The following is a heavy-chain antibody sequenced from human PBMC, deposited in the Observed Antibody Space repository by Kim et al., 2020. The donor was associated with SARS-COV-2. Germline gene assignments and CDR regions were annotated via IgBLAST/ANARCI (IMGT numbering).Heavy chain of an antibody. J-gene: IGHJ5*02. Sequence: ASVKVSCKASGYTFTSYAMNWVRQAPGQGLEWMGWINTNTGNPTYAQGFTGRFVFSLDTSVSTAYLQISSLKAEDTAVYYCARDRREYYDFWSGYSKGHWFDPWGQGTLVTVSS. D-gene: IGHD3-3*01. CDR2: INTNTGNP. CDR1: GYTFTSYA. CDR3: ARDRREYYDFWSGYSKGHWFDP. V-gene: IGHV7-4-1*02.